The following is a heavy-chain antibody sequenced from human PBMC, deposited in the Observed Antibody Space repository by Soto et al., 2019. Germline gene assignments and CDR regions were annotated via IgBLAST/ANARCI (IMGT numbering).Heavy chain of an antibody. J-gene: IGHJ4*02. V-gene: IGHV3-48*02. Sequence: DVQVVESGGGLVQPGGSLRLSCAASGFSFSGYYMNWVRQAPGKGLEWISSISGDSKNVYYADSVRGRFTISRDNAKKSVHLQLSSLREGDTAVYYCVREQIMGAVKKHDYWGQGALVTVSS. CDR3: VREQIMGAVKKHDY. CDR2: ISGDSKNV. CDR1: GFSFSGYY. D-gene: IGHD3-16*01.